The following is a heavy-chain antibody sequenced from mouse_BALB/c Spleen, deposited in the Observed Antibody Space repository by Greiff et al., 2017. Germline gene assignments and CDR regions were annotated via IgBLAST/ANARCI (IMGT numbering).Heavy chain of an antibody. V-gene: IGHV1-69*02. J-gene: IGHJ4*01. CDR2: IDPSDSYT. CDR1: GYTFTSYW. D-gene: IGHD1-1*01. Sequence: QVQLQQPGAELVKPGASVKLSCKASGYTFTSYWMHWVKQRPGQGLEWIGEIDPSDSYTNYNQKFKGKATLTVDKSSSTAYMQLSSLTSEDSAVYYCARGGSSPLYAMDYWGQGTSVTVSS. CDR3: ARGGSSPLYAMDY.